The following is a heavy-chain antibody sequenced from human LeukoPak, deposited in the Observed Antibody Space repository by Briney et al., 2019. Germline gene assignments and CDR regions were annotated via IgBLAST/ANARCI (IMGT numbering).Heavy chain of an antibody. CDR1: GGSFSGYY. J-gene: IGHJ4*02. D-gene: IGHD2-15*01. V-gene: IGHV3-23*01. CDR3: AKSPLGSCRGAICYPFDS. Sequence: ETLSLTCAVYGGSFSGYYWSWFRLAPGKGLEWVAATTGSSGDTYHADSVKGRFAISRDNSKNTLYLQMNSLRAEDTALYYCAKSPLGSCRGAICYPFDSWGQGTLVTVSS. CDR2: TTGSSGDT.